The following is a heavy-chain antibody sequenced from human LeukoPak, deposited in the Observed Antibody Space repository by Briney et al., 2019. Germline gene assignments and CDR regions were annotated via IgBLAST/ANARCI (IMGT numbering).Heavy chain of an antibody. CDR2: ISYDGSNK. J-gene: IGHJ4*02. D-gene: IGHD6-19*01. CDR1: GFTFSSYA. CDR3: AKDAGSYSSGWYEVIVGRFDY. V-gene: IGHV3-30*04. Sequence: GGSLRLSCAASGFTFSSYAMHWVRQAPGKGLEWVAVISYDGSNKYYADSVKGRFTISRDNSKNTLYLQMNSLRAEDTAVYYCAKDAGSYSSGWYEVIVGRFDYWGQGTLVTVSS.